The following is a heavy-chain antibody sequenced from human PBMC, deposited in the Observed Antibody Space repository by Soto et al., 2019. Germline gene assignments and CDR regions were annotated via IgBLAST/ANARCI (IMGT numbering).Heavy chain of an antibody. D-gene: IGHD1-26*01. J-gene: IGHJ4*02. CDR2: ISYDGGNK. Sequence: PGGSLRLSCAGSGFNFSTYGMHWVRQAPGKGLEWVAVISYDGGNKYYADSVKGRFTISRDNSKNTLDLQMNSLRAEDTAVYYCARGLWDSPSFIFDSWGQGKLVTVSS. CDR1: GFNFSTYG. CDR3: ARGLWDSPSFIFDS. V-gene: IGHV3-30*03.